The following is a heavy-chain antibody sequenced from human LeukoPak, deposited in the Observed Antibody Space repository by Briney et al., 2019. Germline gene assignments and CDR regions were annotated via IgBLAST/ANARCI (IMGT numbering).Heavy chain of an antibody. D-gene: IGHD3-10*01. CDR2: INPKIGGT. CDR1: GYSFAGYY. J-gene: IGHJ4*02. Sequence: ASVKVSCKASGYSFAGYYMHWVRQAPGQGLAWRGWINPKIGGTNYAQKFQGRVTMTRDTSISTAYMELSRLRSDDTAVYCCAREIGSGSFLDNWGQGTLVTVSS. V-gene: IGHV1-2*02. CDR3: AREIGSGSFLDN.